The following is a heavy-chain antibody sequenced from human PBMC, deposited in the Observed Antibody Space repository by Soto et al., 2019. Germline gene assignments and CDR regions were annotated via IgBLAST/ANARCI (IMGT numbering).Heavy chain of an antibody. CDR3: STWVGGVSTSKVY. V-gene: IGHV3-15*07. CDR2: IKSNTDGGTT. CDR1: GFTFYSAW. J-gene: IGHJ4*02. D-gene: IGHD3-16*01. Sequence: GGSLRLSCAASGFTFYSAWMNWVRQAPGKGLEWVGRIKSNTDGGTTDYAAPAKGRFTISRDDSKNTLYLQMNSLTTEDTAVYYCSTWVGGVSTSKVYWGQGTLVTVSS.